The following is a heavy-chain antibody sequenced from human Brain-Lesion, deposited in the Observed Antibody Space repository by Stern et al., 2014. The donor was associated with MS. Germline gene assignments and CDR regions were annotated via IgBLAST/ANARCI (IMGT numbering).Heavy chain of an antibody. CDR1: GGSVSSTSYA. V-gene: IGHV4-39*01. J-gene: IGHJ5*02. CDR2: IYYSGDP. CDR3: AGEEDIRYCSGGSCTGNWFDP. Sequence: VQLVESGPGLVKPSETLSLTCTVAGGSVSSTSYAWAWIRQPPGKGLEWIGAIYYSGDPYNVPPLRGRLPISRDPSKNRFPRQRGFVPAADTAVYYCAGEEDIRYCSGGSCTGNWFDPWGQGTLVTVSS. D-gene: IGHD2-15*01.